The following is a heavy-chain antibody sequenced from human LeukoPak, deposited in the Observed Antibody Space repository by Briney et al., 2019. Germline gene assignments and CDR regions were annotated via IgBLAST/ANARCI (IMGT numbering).Heavy chain of an antibody. D-gene: IGHD3-3*01. CDR3: ARDFWN. V-gene: IGHV4-61*02. CDR2: IYTSGST. Sequence: SQTLSLTCTVSGGSISSGSYYWSWIRQPAGKGLEWIGRIYTSGSTNYNPSLKSRVTISVDTSKNQFSLKLSSVTAADTAVYYCARDFWNWGQGTLVTLSS. CDR1: GGSISSGSYY. J-gene: IGHJ4*02.